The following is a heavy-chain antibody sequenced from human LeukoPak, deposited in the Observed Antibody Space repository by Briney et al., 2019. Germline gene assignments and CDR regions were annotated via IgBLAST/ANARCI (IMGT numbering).Heavy chain of an antibody. V-gene: IGHV4-39*01. CDR3: ARQYYYGSGFDY. D-gene: IGHD3-10*01. J-gene: IGHJ4*02. CDR2: IYYSGST. CDR1: GGSISSSSYY. Sequence: KSSETLSLTCTVSGGSISSSSYYWGWIRQPPGKGLEWIGSIYYSGSTYYNPSLKSRVTISVDTSKNQFSLKLSSVTAADTAVYYCARQYYYGSGFDYWGQGTLVTVSS.